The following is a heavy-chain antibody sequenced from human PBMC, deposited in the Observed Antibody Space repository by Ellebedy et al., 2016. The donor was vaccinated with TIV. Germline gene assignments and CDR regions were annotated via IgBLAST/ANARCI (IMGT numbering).Heavy chain of an antibody. J-gene: IGHJ4*02. D-gene: IGHD2-21*01. CDR1: GFTFSSYS. CDR2: ISSGNNYS. CDR3: ARGSYWGGSGTEDH. Sequence: PGGSLRLSCAASGFTFSSYSMNWVRQAQGKGLEWVSAISSGNNYSYYADSVKGRFTISRDDANNSLYLQMNSLRAEDTAIYYCARGSYWGGSGTEDHWGQGTLVTVSS. V-gene: IGHV3-21*06.